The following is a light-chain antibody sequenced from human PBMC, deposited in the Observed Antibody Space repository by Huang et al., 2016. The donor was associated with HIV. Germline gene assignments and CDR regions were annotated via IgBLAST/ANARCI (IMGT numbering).Light chain of an antibody. CDR2: RAS. Sequence: DILMTQSPSTLSASVGDRVTITCRTSQSIGSWLAWYQQKPGNPPKRLIYRASILESGVPSRFSGSGSGSDFTLTISSLQPDDFATYYCQQYNIYLFTFGPGTKVDVK. CDR1: QSIGSW. J-gene: IGKJ3*01. V-gene: IGKV1-5*03. CDR3: QQYNIYLFT.